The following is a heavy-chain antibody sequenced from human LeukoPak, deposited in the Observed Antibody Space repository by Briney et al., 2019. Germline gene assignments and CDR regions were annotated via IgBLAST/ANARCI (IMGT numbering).Heavy chain of an antibody. Sequence: GGPLRLSCGASGFTFDDYGISWVGQAPGKGLEWVSGINWNGGSIGYEDSVKGRFTISGDNDKNSLYLQMNSRRAEDTAVDYCARGYCSSTSCYGGYWGQGTLVTVSS. V-gene: IGHV3-20*04. J-gene: IGHJ4*02. D-gene: IGHD2-2*01. CDR3: ARGYCSSTSCYGGY. CDR1: GFTFDDYG. CDR2: INWNGGSI.